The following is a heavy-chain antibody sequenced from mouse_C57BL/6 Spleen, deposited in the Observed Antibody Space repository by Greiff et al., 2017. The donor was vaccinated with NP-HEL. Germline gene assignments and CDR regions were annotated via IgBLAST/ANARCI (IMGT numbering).Heavy chain of an antibody. CDR1: GYTFTSYW. CDR2: IYPSDSET. CDR3: ARFPSYGWFAY. Sequence: VQLQQPGAELVRPGSSVKLSCKASGYTFTSYWMDWVKQRPGQGLEWIGNIYPSDSETHYNQKFKDKATLTVDKSSSTAYMQLSSLTSEDSAVYYCARFPSYGWFAYWGQGTLVTVSA. J-gene: IGHJ3*01. D-gene: IGHD1-1*01. V-gene: IGHV1-61*01.